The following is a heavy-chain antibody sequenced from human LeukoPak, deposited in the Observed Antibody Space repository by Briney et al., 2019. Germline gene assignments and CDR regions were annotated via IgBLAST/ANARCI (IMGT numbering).Heavy chain of an antibody. CDR3: ARDRVGATDYFDY. CDR2: INSDGGTT. D-gene: IGHD1-26*01. Sequence: GGSLRLSCAASGFTFSSYWMHWVRQPPGKGLVWVSRINSDGGTTSYADSVKGRFTISRDNAKNTLYLQMNSLRAEDTAVYYCARDRVGATDYFDYWGQGTLVTVSS. J-gene: IGHJ4*02. CDR1: GFTFSSYW. V-gene: IGHV3-74*01.